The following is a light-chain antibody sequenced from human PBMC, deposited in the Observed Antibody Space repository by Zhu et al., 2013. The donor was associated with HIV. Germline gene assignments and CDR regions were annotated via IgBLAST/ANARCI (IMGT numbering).Light chain of an antibody. J-gene: IGKJ1*01. CDR3: QQYNIWGK. Sequence: EIVLTQSPDTLSLSPGERATLSCRASQSVGNYLAWYQQKVGQAPRLLIYSASTRATGIPARFSGSGSGTEFTLTISSLQSEDFAVYYCQQYNIWGKFGQGTKVEMK. CDR2: SAS. V-gene: IGKV3-15*01. CDR1: QSVGNY.